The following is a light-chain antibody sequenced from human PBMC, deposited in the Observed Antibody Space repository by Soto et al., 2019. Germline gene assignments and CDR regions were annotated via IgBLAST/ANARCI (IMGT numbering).Light chain of an antibody. V-gene: IGLV2-14*01. CDR1: SSDVGGYNY. CDR2: DVS. CDR3: SSDTSSSTLLYV. Sequence: QSALTQPASVSGSPGQSITISCTGTSSDVGGYNYVSWYQQHPGKAPKLMIYDVSNRPSGVSNRFSGSKSGNTASLTISGLQAEDEADYDGSSDTSSSTLLYVFGTGTKVTVL. J-gene: IGLJ1*01.